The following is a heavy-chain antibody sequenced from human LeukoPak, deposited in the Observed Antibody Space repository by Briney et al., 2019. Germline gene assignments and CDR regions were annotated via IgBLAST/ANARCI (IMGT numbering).Heavy chain of an antibody. D-gene: IGHD6-6*01. CDR2: IYYSGSN. Sequence: SETLSLTCTVSGGSISSSSYYWGWIRQPPGKGLEWIGSIYYSGSNYYNPSLKSRVTISVETSKNQFSLKLSSVTAADAAVYYCARHLPYSSSGHDAFDIWGQGTMVPVSS. V-gene: IGHV4-39*01. CDR3: ARHLPYSSSGHDAFDI. J-gene: IGHJ3*02. CDR1: GGSISSSSYY.